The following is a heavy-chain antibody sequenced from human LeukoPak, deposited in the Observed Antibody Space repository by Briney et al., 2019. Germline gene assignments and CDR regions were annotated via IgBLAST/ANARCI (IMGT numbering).Heavy chain of an antibody. CDR1: GGSISSSNW. V-gene: IGHV4-4*02. D-gene: IGHD4-23*01. Sequence: SETLSLTCAVSGGSISSSNWWSWVRQPPGKGLEWIGEIYHSGSTNYNPSLKSRVTISVDKSKNQFSLKLSSVTAADTAVYYCATLGEVVTPWYFDLWGRGTLVTVSS. J-gene: IGHJ2*01. CDR3: ATLGEVVTPWYFDL. CDR2: IYHSGST.